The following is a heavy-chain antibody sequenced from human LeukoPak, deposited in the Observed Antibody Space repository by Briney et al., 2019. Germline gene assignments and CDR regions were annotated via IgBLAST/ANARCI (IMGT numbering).Heavy chain of an antibody. Sequence: GASVKVSCKASGYTFTSYYMHWVRQAPGQGLEWMGIINPSGGSTSYAQKFQGRVTMTRDTYTSTVYMELSSLRSEDTAVYYCARDYYDSSGYYYDHQRFDYWGQGTLVTVSS. D-gene: IGHD3-22*01. CDR2: INPSGGST. CDR3: ARDYYDSSGYYYDHQRFDY. CDR1: GYTFTSYY. V-gene: IGHV1-46*01. J-gene: IGHJ4*02.